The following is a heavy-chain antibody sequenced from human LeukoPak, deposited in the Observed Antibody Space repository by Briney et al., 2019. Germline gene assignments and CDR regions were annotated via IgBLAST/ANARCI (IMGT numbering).Heavy chain of an antibody. CDR3: AKDRGYSYGPFDY. D-gene: IGHD5-18*01. CDR2: ISGSGGDT. Sequence: GGSLRLSCAASGFTFSSYAMSWVRQAPGKGLEWVSTISGSGGDTYYADSVKGRFTISRDNSKNTLYLQMNSLRAEDTAVYYCAKDRGYSYGPFDYWGQGTLVTVSS. V-gene: IGHV3-23*01. J-gene: IGHJ4*02. CDR1: GFTFSSYA.